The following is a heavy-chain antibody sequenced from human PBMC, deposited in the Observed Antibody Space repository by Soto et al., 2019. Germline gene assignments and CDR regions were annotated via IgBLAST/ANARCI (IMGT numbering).Heavy chain of an antibody. CDR2: IYYSGST. CDR3: ARATIVLVPAAMVSHWFDP. Sequence: SETLSLTCTVSGGSISSYYWSWIRQPPGKGLEWIGYIYYSGSTSYNPSLKSRVTISVDTSKNQFSLKLSSVTAADTAVYYCARATIVLVPAAMVSHWFDPWGQGTLVTVS. D-gene: IGHD2-2*01. V-gene: IGHV4-59*01. J-gene: IGHJ5*02. CDR1: GGSISSYY.